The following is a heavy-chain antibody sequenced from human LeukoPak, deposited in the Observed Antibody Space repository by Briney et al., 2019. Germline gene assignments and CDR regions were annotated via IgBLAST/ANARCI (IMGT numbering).Heavy chain of an antibody. CDR1: GYTFTSYG. Sequence: ASVKVSCKASGYTFTSYGISWVRQAPGQGLEWMGWISAYNGNTNYAQKLQGRVTMTTDTSTSTAYMELRSLRSDDTAVYYCARDRGAYCTNGVCGYFDYWGQGTLVTVSS. J-gene: IGHJ4*02. D-gene: IGHD2-8*01. CDR2: ISAYNGNT. CDR3: ARDRGAYCTNGVCGYFDY. V-gene: IGHV1-18*01.